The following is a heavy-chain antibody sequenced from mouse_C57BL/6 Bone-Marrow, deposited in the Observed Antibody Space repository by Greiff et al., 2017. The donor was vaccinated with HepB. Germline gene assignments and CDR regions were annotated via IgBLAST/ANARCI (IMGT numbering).Heavy chain of an antibody. CDR3: ARSLEDSSGYIYAMDY. J-gene: IGHJ4*01. D-gene: IGHD3-2*02. Sequence: QVQLQQPGAELVMPGASVKLSCKASGYTFTSYWMHWVKQRPGQGLEWIGEIDPSDSYTNYNQKYKGKSTLTVDKSSSTAYMQLSSLTSEDSAVYYCARSLEDSSGYIYAMDYWGQGTSVTVSS. V-gene: IGHV1-69*01. CDR2: IDPSDSYT. CDR1: GYTFTSYW.